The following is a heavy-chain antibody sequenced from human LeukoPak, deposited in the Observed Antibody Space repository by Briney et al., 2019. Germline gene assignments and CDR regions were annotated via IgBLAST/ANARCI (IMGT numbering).Heavy chain of an antibody. V-gene: IGHV3-66*01. J-gene: IGHJ5*02. Sequence: GGSLRLSCAASGFTVSSNYMSWVRQAPGKGLEWVSVIYSGGSTYYADSVKGRFTISRDNSKNTLYLQMNSPRAEDTAVYYCARDMVYDSSGYSSWGQGTLVTVSS. D-gene: IGHD3-22*01. CDR1: GFTVSSNY. CDR2: IYSGGST. CDR3: ARDMVYDSSGYSS.